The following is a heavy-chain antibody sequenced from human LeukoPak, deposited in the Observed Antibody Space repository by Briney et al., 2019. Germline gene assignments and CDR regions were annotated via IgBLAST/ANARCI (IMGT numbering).Heavy chain of an antibody. J-gene: IGHJ4*02. Sequence: SVKVSCKASGGTFSSYAISWVRQAPGQGLEWMGGIIPIFGTANYAQKFQGRVTVTADESTSTAYMELSSLRSEDTAVYYCARGGPAARLITFGGVTDYWGQGTLVTVSS. CDR1: GGTFSSYA. D-gene: IGHD3-16*01. V-gene: IGHV1-69*01. CDR3: ARGGPAARLITFGGVTDY. CDR2: IIPIFGTA.